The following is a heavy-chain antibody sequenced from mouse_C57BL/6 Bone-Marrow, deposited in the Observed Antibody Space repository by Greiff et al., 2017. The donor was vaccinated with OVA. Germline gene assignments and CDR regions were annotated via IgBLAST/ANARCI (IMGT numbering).Heavy chain of an antibody. D-gene: IGHD2-1*01. J-gene: IGHJ3*01. CDR2: IHPNSGST. V-gene: IGHV1-64*01. Sequence: VKLQQPGAELVKPGASVKLSCKASGYTFTSYWMHWVKQRPGQGLEWIGMIHPNSGSTNYNEKFKSKATLTVDKSSSTAYMQLSSLTSEDSAVYYCARWGYGNYGAYWGQGTLVTVSA. CDR3: ARWGYGNYGAY. CDR1: GYTFTSYW.